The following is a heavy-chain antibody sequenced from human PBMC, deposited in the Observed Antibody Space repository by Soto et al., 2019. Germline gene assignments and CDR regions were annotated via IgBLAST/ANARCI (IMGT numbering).Heavy chain of an antibody. Sequence: ASVKVFCKTSGYSFTDDHIHWVRQAPGQGLEWLGRINPKSGGTSTAQKFQGWVTMTTDTSISTASMELTRLTSDDTAIYYCARGDSTDCSKGVCSFFYNHDMDVWR. CDR2: INPKSGGT. J-gene: IGHJ6*02. V-gene: IGHV1-2*04. CDR3: ARGDSTDCSKGVCSFFYNHDMDV. CDR1: GYSFTDDH. D-gene: IGHD2-8*01.